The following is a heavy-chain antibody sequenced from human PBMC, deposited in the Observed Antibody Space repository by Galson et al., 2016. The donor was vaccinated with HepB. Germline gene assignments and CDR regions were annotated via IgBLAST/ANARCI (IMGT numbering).Heavy chain of an antibody. CDR1: GYTFTVYY. CDR3: AREARRDGYNLDY. Sequence: SVKVSCKASGYTFTVYYIQWVRQAPGQGLEWMGRINPNSGGPTYPQRFQGRVNMTRDTSINTVYMELTSLRSDDTAVYYCAREARRDGYNLDYWGQGTLVTVSS. D-gene: IGHD5-24*01. J-gene: IGHJ4*02. V-gene: IGHV1-2*06. CDR2: INPNSGGP.